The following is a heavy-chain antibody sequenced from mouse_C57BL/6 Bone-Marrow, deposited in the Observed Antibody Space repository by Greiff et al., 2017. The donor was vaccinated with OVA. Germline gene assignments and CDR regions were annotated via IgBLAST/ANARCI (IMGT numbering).Heavy chain of an antibody. Sequence: EVQLQQSGPGLVKPSQSLSLTCSVTGYSITRGYYWNWIRQFPGNKLEWMGYISYDGSNNYNPSLKNRISITRDTSKNQFFLKLNSVTTEDTATDYCAGYYGSSYGFAYWGQGTLVTVSA. CDR1: GYSITRGYY. J-gene: IGHJ3*01. D-gene: IGHD1-1*01. CDR3: AGYYGSSYGFAY. CDR2: ISYDGSN. V-gene: IGHV3-6*01.